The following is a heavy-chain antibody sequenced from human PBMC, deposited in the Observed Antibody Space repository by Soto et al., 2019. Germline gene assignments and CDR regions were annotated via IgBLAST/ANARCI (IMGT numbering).Heavy chain of an antibody. CDR3: VRSMDV. J-gene: IGHJ6*02. CDR2: INSNGSNK. CDR1: GFTFSSYS. V-gene: IGHV3-48*01. Sequence: GGSLRLSCAASGFTFSSYSMNWVRQAPGEGLEWVSNINSNGSNKYYLDSVKGRFTISRDNAKNSLYLQMNSLRAEDTALYYCVRSMDVWGQGTTVTVSS.